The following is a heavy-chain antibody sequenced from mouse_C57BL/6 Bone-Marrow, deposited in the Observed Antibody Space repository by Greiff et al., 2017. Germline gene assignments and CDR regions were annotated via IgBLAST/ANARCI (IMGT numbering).Heavy chain of an antibody. J-gene: IGHJ3*01. Sequence: EVKLVESGAELVKPGASVKLSCTASGFNIKDYYMHWVKQRTEQGLEWIGRIDPEDGETKYAPKFQGKATITADTSSNTAYLQLSSLTSEDTAVYYCARQTPTTMVTTGGFAYWGQGTLVTVSA. CDR2: IDPEDGET. D-gene: IGHD2-2*01. CDR3: ARQTPTTMVTTGGFAY. CDR1: GFNIKDYY. V-gene: IGHV14-2*01.